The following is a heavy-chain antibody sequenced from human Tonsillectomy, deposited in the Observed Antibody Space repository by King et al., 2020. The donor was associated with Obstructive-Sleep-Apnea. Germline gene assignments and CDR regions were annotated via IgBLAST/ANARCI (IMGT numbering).Heavy chain of an antibody. J-gene: IGHJ6*02. Sequence: VQLVQSGAEVKKPGASVKVSCKASGYTVTNYGITWVRQAPGQGLEWMGWISAYNGHTNYAQKLQGRVTMTTDTSTSTTYMELRSLRSDDTAVYYCARVYYYHHGMDVWGQGTTVTVSS. CDR2: ISAYNGHT. V-gene: IGHV1-18*01. CDR1: GYTVTNYG. CDR3: ARVYYYHHGMDV. D-gene: IGHD3-10*01.